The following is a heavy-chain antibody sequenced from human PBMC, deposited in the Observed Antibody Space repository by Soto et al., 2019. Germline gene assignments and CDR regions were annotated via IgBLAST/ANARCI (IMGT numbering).Heavy chain of an antibody. Sequence: GASVKVSCKASGYTLTSYGISWVRQAPGQGLEWMGWISAYNGNTNYAQKLQGRVTMTTDTSTSTAYMELRSLRSDDTAVYYCARDLMPYYYDSSGYVGIDYWGQGTLVTVSS. CDR3: ARDLMPYYYDSSGYVGIDY. V-gene: IGHV1-18*01. CDR2: ISAYNGNT. J-gene: IGHJ4*02. D-gene: IGHD3-22*01. CDR1: GYTLTSYG.